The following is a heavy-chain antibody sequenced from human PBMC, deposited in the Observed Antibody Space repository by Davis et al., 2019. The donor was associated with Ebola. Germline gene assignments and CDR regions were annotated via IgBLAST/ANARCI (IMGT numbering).Heavy chain of an antibody. J-gene: IGHJ3*02. CDR1: GYTFRNSA. CDR3: ARTSIVGTTTTASDI. D-gene: IGHD1-26*01. CDR2: ISAYNGNT. Sequence: ASVKVSCKASGYTFRNSAISWVRQAPGQGLEWMGWISAYNGNTNYAQILQGRVTMTTDTSTGTAYVELRSLRSDDTAVYFCARTSIVGTTTTASDIWGQGTKVTVSS. V-gene: IGHV1-18*01.